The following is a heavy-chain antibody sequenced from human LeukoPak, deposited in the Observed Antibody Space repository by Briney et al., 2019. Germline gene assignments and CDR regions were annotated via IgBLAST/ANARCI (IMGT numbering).Heavy chain of an antibody. CDR1: GGTFSSYA. J-gene: IGHJ4*02. Sequence: GSSVKVSYKASGGTFSSYAISWVRQAPGQGLEWMGRIIPVLGIANYAQKFQGRVTITADKSTSTAYMELSSLRSEDTAVYYCARGPHDYYDSSGYYYGYWGQGTLVTVSS. CDR2: IIPVLGIA. D-gene: IGHD3-22*01. V-gene: IGHV1-69*04. CDR3: ARGPHDYYDSSGYYYGY.